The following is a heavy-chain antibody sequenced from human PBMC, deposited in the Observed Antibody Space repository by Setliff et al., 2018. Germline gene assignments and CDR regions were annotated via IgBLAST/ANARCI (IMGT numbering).Heavy chain of an antibody. V-gene: IGHV1-8*03. J-gene: IGHJ6*03. Sequence: VASVKVSCKASGYTFTSYDINWVRQATGQGLEWMGWMNPNSGNTGYAQKFQGRVTITRNTSISTAYMELSSLRSEDTAVYYCARGRHPPWSGYPYYYMDVWGKGTTVTVSS. D-gene: IGHD3-3*01. CDR3: ARGRHPPWSGYPYYYMDV. CDR1: GYTFTSYD. CDR2: MNPNSGNT.